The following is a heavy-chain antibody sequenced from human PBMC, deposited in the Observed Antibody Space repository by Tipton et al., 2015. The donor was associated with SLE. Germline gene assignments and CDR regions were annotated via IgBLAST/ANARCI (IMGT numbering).Heavy chain of an antibody. CDR1: GYTFTSYG. CDR3: ARLRFPVDWEGRAFAI. D-gene: IGHD3/OR15-3a*01. V-gene: IGHV1-18*01. J-gene: IGHJ3*02. CDR2: ISAYNGNT. Sequence: QSGAEVKKPGASVKVSCKASGYTFTSYGISWVRQAPGQGLEWMGWISAYNGNTNYAQKLQGRVTMTTDTSTSTAYMELRSLRSDDTAVYYCARLRFPVDWEGRAFAIWGQGTMVTVSS.